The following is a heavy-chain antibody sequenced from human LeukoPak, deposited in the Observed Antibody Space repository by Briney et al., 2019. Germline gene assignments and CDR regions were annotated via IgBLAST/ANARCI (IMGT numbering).Heavy chain of an antibody. V-gene: IGHV3-9*01. CDR3: ARDLGFYFDY. Sequence: GRSLRLSCAASGFTFDDYAMHWVRQAPGKGLEWVSGISWSSGSIGYADSVKGRFTISRDNAKNSLYLQMNSLRAEDTAVYYCARDLGFYFDYWGQGTLVTVSS. D-gene: IGHD1-26*01. CDR1: GFTFDDYA. J-gene: IGHJ4*02. CDR2: ISWSSGSI.